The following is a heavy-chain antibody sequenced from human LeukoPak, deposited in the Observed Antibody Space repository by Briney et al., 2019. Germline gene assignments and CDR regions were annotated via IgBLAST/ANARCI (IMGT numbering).Heavy chain of an antibody. D-gene: IGHD1-1*01. CDR3: ARDAGTGFDY. CDR2: IKEDGSEK. V-gene: IGHV3-7*01. Sequence: EGSLRLSCATSGFTFRRYWMTWVRQAPGKGLEWLANIKEDGSEKKYVDSVEGRFTISKDNAKNSVYLQMNSLRADDTAVYYCARDAGTGFDYWGQGTLVTVSS. J-gene: IGHJ4*02. CDR1: GFTFRRYW.